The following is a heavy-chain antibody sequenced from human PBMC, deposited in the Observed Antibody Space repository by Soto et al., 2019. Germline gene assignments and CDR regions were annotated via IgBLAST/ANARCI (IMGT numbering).Heavy chain of an antibody. CDR3: ARLAARGYGDLTYYYYGMDV. CDR1: GGSISSSNW. J-gene: IGHJ6*02. D-gene: IGHD4-17*01. Sequence: QVQLQESGPGLVKPSGTLSLTCAVSGGSISSSNWWSWVRQPPGKGLEWIGEIYHSGSTNYNPSLKSRVTISVDKSKNQFSLKLSSVTAADTAVYYCARLAARGYGDLTYYYYGMDVWGQGTTVTVSS. V-gene: IGHV4-4*02. CDR2: IYHSGST.